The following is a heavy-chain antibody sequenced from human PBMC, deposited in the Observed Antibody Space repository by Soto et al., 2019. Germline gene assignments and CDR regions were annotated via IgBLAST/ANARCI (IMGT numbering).Heavy chain of an antibody. CDR3: TTEGVFWEQQPDKTNDAFDI. V-gene: IGHV3-15*01. Sequence: GGSLRLSCAASGFTFSNAWMSWVRQAPGKGLEWVGRIKSKTDGGTTDYAAPVKGRFTISRDDSKNTLYLQMNSLKTEDTAVYYCTTEGVFWEQQPDKTNDAFDIWGQGTMVTVSS. J-gene: IGHJ3*02. CDR2: IKSKTDGGTT. D-gene: IGHD6-13*01. CDR1: GFTFSNAW.